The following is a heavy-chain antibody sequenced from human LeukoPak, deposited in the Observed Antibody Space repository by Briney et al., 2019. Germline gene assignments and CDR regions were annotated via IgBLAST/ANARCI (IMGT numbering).Heavy chain of an antibody. CDR2: INHSGST. CDR3: VGNFYDIDY. D-gene: IGHD3-9*01. V-gene: IGHV4-34*01. CDR1: GGSFSGYY. J-gene: IGHJ4*02. Sequence: SETLSLTCAVYGGSFSGYYWSWIRQPPGKGLEWIGEINHSGSTNYNPSLKSRVTISVDTSKNQFSLKLSSVTAADTAVYYCVGNFYDIDYWGQGTLVTVSS.